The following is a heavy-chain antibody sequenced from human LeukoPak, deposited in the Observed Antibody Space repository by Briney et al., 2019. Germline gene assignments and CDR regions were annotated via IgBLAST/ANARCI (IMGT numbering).Heavy chain of an antibody. CDR3: ARVSSEFPHYYYYYMDV. V-gene: IGHV4-61*02. CDR1: GGSISSGSDY. J-gene: IGHJ6*03. CDR2: IYNTGGT. D-gene: IGHD3-10*01. Sequence: SETLSLTCSVSGGSISSGSDYWSWIRQPAGKGLEWIGRIYNTGGTNYNPSLKSRVTISLDTSKNQFSLKLTSVTAADTAVYYCARVSSEFPHYYYYYMDVWGKGTTVTVSS.